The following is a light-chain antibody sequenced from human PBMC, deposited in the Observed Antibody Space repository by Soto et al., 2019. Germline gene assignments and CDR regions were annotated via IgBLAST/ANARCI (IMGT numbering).Light chain of an antibody. Sequence: QSVLTQPASVSGSPGQSITISCTGTSSDIGGYNYVSWYQQHPGKAPQLLIYEVTNRPSGVSHRFSGSKSGNTASLTISGLQTEDEADYYCNSYTSSSTLYVFGTGTKVTLL. V-gene: IGLV2-14*01. CDR1: SSDIGGYNY. J-gene: IGLJ1*01. CDR2: EVT. CDR3: NSYTSSSTLYV.